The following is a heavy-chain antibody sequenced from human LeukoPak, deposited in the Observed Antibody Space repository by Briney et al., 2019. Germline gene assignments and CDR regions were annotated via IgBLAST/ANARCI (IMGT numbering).Heavy chain of an antibody. CDR3: ARDQQVYSSGWSGMDV. CDR1: GFTFSSYD. D-gene: IGHD6-19*01. Sequence: GGSLRLSCAASGFTFSSYDMHWVRQATGKGLEWVSAIGTAGDTYYPGSVKGRFTISRENAKNSLYLQMNSLRAGDTAVYYCARDQQVYSSGWSGMDVWGQGTTVTVSS. J-gene: IGHJ6*02. CDR2: IGTAGDT. V-gene: IGHV3-13*01.